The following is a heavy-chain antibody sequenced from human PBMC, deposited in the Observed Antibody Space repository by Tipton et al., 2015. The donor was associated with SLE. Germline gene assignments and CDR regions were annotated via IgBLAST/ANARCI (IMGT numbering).Heavy chain of an antibody. D-gene: IGHD1-20*01. Sequence: LRLSCTVSGGSISSYYWSWIRQHPGKGLESIGYIYYSGSTYYNPSLKSRVTISVDTSKNQFSLKLSSVTAADTAVYYCARGPYNWNPFYYYYMDVWGKETTVTVSS. CDR2: IYYSGST. CDR1: GGSISSYY. J-gene: IGHJ6*03. CDR3: ARGPYNWNPFYYYYMDV. V-gene: IGHV4-59*06.